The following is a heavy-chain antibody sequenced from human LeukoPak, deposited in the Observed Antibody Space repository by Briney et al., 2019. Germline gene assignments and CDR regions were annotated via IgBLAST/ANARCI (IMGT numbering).Heavy chain of an antibody. J-gene: IGHJ6*04. CDR3: ANTICDILTGYPYYYYGMDV. V-gene: IGHV1-69*06. D-gene: IGHD3-9*01. CDR1: GGTFSSYA. Sequence: SVKVSCKASGGTFSSYAISWVRQAPGQGLEWMGGIIPIFGTANYAQKFQGRVTITADKSTSTAYMELSSLRSEDTAVYYCANTICDILTGYPYYYYGMDVWGKGTTVTVSS. CDR2: IIPIFGTA.